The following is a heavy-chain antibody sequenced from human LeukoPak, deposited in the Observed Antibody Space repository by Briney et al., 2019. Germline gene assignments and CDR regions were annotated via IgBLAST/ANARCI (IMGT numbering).Heavy chain of an antibody. J-gene: IGHJ4*02. V-gene: IGHV3-23*01. CDR2: ISGSGGST. D-gene: IGHD3-3*01. Sequence: GGSLRLSCAASGFTFSSYAMSWVRQAPGKGLEWASAISGSGGSTYYADSVKGRFTISRDNSNNTLYLQMNSLRAEDTAVYYCAKVPIFGVVTKGYYFDYWGQGTLVTVSS. CDR3: AKVPIFGVVTKGYYFDY. CDR1: GFTFSSYA.